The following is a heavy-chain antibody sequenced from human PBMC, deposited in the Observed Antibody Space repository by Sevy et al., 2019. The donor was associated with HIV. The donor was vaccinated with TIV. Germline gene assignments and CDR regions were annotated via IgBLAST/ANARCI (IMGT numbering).Heavy chain of an antibody. CDR1: GFTFSSYG. D-gene: IGHD6-19*01. Sequence: GESLKISCAASGFTFSSYGMHWVRQAPGKGLEWVAVISYDGSNKYYADSVKGRFTISRDNSKNTLNLQMNSLRAEDTAVYYCAKEATKEEWLVHEFDYWGQGTLVTVSS. CDR2: ISYDGSNK. CDR3: AKEATKEEWLVHEFDY. V-gene: IGHV3-30*18. J-gene: IGHJ4*02.